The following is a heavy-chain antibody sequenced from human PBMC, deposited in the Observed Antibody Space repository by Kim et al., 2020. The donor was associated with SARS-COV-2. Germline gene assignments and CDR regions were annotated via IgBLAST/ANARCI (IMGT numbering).Heavy chain of an antibody. CDR3: ARGFYYDSSGYRP. J-gene: IGHJ4*02. Sequence: YNPSTKSRVTISVATSKNQFSRRLSSVTAADTAVYYCARGFYYDSSGYRPWGQGTLVTVSS. D-gene: IGHD3-22*01. V-gene: IGHV4-34*01.